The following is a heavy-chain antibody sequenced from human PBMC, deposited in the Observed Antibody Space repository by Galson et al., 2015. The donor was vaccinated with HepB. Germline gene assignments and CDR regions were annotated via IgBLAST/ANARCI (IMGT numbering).Heavy chain of an antibody. CDR1: GFDFSDYW. CDR2: IKQDGSDK. V-gene: IGHV3-7*03. CDR3: VREWRYTSGIYFFDF. D-gene: IGHD5-18*01. Sequence: SLRLSCAASGFDFSDYWMSWVRQAPGKGLEWVANIKQDGSDKYYVDSVKDRFSISRDNSKRSLSLQMSTLRAEDTAVYYCVREWRYTSGIYFFDFWGQGTPVTVSS. J-gene: IGHJ4*02.